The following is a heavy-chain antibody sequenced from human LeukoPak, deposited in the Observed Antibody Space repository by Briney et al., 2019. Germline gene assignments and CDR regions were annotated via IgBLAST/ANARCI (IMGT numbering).Heavy chain of an antibody. J-gene: IGHJ6*02. V-gene: IGHV4-59*01. CDR3: ARDSGVGFSYYYYYGMDV. CDR2: IYYSGST. Sequence: PSETLSLTCTVSGGSISSYYWGWIRQPPGKGLEWIGYIYYSGSTSYNPSLKSRVTISVDTSKNQFSLKLSSVTAADTAVYYCARDSGVGFSYYYYYGMDVWGQGTTVTVSS. D-gene: IGHD2-15*01. CDR1: GGSISSYY.